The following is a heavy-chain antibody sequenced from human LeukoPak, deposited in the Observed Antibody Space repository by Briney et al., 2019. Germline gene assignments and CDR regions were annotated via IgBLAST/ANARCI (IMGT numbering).Heavy chain of an antibody. D-gene: IGHD2-15*01. Sequence: SETLSLTCAVYGGSFSGYYWIWIRQPPGKGLEWIGEINHSGSTNYNPSLKSRVTISVDTSKNQFSLKLSSVTAADTAVYYCARTTEGYCRGRSCYSYYYYMDVWGKGTTVTVSS. V-gene: IGHV4-34*01. CDR2: INHSGST. CDR3: ARTTEGYCRGRSCYSYYYYMDV. CDR1: GGSFSGYY. J-gene: IGHJ6*03.